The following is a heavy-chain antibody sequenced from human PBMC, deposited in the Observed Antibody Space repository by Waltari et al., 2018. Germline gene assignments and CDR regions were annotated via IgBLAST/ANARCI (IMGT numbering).Heavy chain of an antibody. CDR3: ARESAFSTSWYPGFDP. CDR1: GYTLTSYY. Sequence: QVQLVQSGAEVKKPGASVKVSCKASGYTLTSYYLHWVRQAPGQGLEGMGRRSHNRGDTNYGRKFQDRVTMTRDTSVNTAYMVVGRLTSDDTAVYFCARESAFSTSWYPGFDPWGQGTLVTVAS. D-gene: IGHD2-2*01. J-gene: IGHJ5*02. V-gene: IGHV1-2*06. CDR2: RSHNRGDT.